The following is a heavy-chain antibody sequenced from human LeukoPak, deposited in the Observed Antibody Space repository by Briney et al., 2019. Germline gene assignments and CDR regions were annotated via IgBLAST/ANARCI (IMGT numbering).Heavy chain of an antibody. Sequence: SETLSLTCAVYGGSFSGYYWSWIRQPPGKGLEWIGSIYHSGSTYYNPSLKSRVTISVDTSKNQFSLKLSSVTAADTAVYYCARDDGGSSSSRYYYYMDVWGKGTTVTVSS. D-gene: IGHD6-6*01. CDR2: IYHSGST. CDR3: ARDDGGSSSSRYYYYMDV. V-gene: IGHV4-34*01. CDR1: GGSFSGYY. J-gene: IGHJ6*03.